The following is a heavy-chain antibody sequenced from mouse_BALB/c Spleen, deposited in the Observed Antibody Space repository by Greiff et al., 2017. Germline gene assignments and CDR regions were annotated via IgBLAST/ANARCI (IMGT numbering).Heavy chain of an antibody. D-gene: IGHD2-4*01. CDR1: GFTFTDYY. CDR2: IRNKANGYTT. CDR3: ARDGDYWFAY. Sequence: EVKVVESGGGLVQPGGSLRLSCATSGFTFTDYYMSWVRQPPGKALEWLGFIRNKANGYTTEYSASVKGRFTISRDNSQSILYLQMNTLRAEDSATYYCARDGDYWFAYWGQGTLVTVSA. V-gene: IGHV7-3*02. J-gene: IGHJ3*01.